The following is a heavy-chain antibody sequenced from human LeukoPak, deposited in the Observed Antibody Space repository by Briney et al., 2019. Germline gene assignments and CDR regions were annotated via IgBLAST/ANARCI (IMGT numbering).Heavy chain of an antibody. Sequence: ASVKVSCKASGYTFTGYYMHWVRQAPGQGLEWMGWISAYNGNTNYAQKLQGRVTMTTDTSTSTAYMELRSLRSDDTAVYYCARGGGLANYFDYWGQGTLVTVSS. CDR3: ARGGGLANYFDY. V-gene: IGHV1-18*04. CDR1: GYTFTGYY. J-gene: IGHJ4*02. D-gene: IGHD3-16*01. CDR2: ISAYNGNT.